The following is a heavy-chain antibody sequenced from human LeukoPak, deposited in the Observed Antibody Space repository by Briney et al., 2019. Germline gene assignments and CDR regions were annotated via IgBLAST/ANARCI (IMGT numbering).Heavy chain of an antibody. CDR1: GFTLSSYA. Sequence: QPGRSVRLSCGASGFTLSSYAVHWVRQSPGKGLEWVAVISNDGINKYYLDSVKGRFTISRDNSKNTLNLQMNSLRAEDTAMYYCARNFGGNSGHYYDMDVWGQGTTVTVSS. V-gene: IGHV3-30-3*01. J-gene: IGHJ6*02. CDR3: ARNFGGNSGHYYDMDV. CDR2: ISNDGINK. D-gene: IGHD4-23*01.